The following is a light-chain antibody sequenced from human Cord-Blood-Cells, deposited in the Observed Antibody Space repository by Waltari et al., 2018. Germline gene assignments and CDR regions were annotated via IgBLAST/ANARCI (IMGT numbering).Light chain of an antibody. CDR3: MIWHSSAWV. Sequence: QAVLTQPASLSASPGASASLTCTLRSGINVGTSRIYWYQQKPGSPPQYLLRYKSDSDKQRGSGGPSRFSGSKDASANAGILLISGLQSEDEADYYCMIWHSSAWVFGGGTKLTVL. J-gene: IGLJ3*02. V-gene: IGLV5-45*01. CDR2: YKSDSDK. CDR1: SGINVGTSR.